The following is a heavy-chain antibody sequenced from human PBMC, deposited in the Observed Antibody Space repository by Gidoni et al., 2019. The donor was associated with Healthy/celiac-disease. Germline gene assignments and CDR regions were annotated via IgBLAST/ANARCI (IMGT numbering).Heavy chain of an antibody. CDR2: ISGSGGST. Sequence: EVQLLESGGGLVQPGGSLSLSCAASGFTFSSYAMSWVRQAPGKGLEWVSAISGSGGSTYYADSVKGRFTISRDNSKNTLYLQMNSLRAEDTAVYYCAKDRSSPMISYDAFDIWGQGTMVTVSS. V-gene: IGHV3-23*01. J-gene: IGHJ3*02. CDR1: GFTFSSYA. CDR3: AKDRSSPMISYDAFDI. D-gene: IGHD1-26*01.